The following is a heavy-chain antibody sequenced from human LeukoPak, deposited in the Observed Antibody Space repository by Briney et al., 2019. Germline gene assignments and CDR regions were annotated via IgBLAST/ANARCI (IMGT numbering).Heavy chain of an antibody. D-gene: IGHD5-24*01. J-gene: IGHJ6*02. CDR3: ARSMQDGYNFSYGMDV. Sequence: SVKVSCKASGGTFSSYAISWVRQAPGQGLEWMGRIIPILGIADYAQKFQGRVTITADKSTSTAYMELSSLRSEDTAVYYCARSMQDGYNFSYGMDVWGQGTTVTVSS. V-gene: IGHV1-69*04. CDR1: GGTFSSYA. CDR2: IIPILGIA.